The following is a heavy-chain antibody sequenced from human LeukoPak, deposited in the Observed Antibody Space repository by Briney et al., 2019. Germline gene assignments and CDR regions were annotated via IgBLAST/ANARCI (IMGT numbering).Heavy chain of an antibody. CDR3: ARDPYYSSSSPYFDY. V-gene: IGHV3-11*01. D-gene: IGHD6-6*01. CDR1: GFTFSDYY. Sequence: PGGSLRLSCAASGFTFSDYYMSWIRQAPGKGLEWVSYISSSGSTIYYADSVKGRFTISRDNAKKSLFLQMNSLRAEDTALYYCARDPYYSSSSPYFDYWGQGVLVTVSS. J-gene: IGHJ4*02. CDR2: ISSSGSTI.